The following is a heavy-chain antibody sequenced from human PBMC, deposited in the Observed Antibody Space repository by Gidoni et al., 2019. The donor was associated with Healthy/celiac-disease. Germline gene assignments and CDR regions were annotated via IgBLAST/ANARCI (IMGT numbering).Heavy chain of an antibody. V-gene: IGHV3-23*01. CDR1: GFTFSSYA. J-gene: IGHJ4*02. CDR3: AKTMIVVVTRKYYFDY. Sequence: EVQLLESGGGLVQPGGSLRLSCAASGFTFSSYAMGWVRQAPGKGLEGVSVITRSGGSTYYADSVTGRFTVSRDNPKNTLYLQMNSLRAEDTATYYCAKTMIVVVTRKYYFDYWGQGTLVTVSS. D-gene: IGHD3-22*01. CDR2: ITRSGGST.